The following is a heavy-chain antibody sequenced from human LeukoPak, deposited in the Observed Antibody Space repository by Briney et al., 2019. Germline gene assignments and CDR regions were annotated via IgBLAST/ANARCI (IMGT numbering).Heavy chain of an antibody. J-gene: IGHJ4*02. D-gene: IGHD2-2*01. V-gene: IGHV3-49*03. CDR3: TRTTYCSSISCYPYFDY. Sequence: GGSLRLSCTASGFTFGDYAMSWFRQAPGKGLEWVGFIRSKAYGGTTDFAASVKGRFTISRDDSKSIAYLQMNSLKTEDTAVYFCTRTTYCSSISCYPYFDYWGQGTLVTVSS. CDR1: GFTFGDYA. CDR2: IRSKAYGGTT.